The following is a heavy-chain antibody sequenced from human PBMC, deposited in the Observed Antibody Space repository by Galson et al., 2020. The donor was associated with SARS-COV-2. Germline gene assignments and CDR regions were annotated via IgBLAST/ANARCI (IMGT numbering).Heavy chain of an antibody. V-gene: IGHV3-30*03. CDR1: GFTFSSYG. Sequence: QAGGSLRLSCAASGFTFSSYGMHWVRQAPGKGLEWVAVISYDGSNKNYADSVKGRFTISRDNSKNTLYLQMNSLRAEDTAVYYCARDRSSWYLDYWGQGTLVTVSS. CDR3: ARDRSSWYLDY. D-gene: IGHD6-13*01. CDR2: ISYDGSNK. J-gene: IGHJ4*02.